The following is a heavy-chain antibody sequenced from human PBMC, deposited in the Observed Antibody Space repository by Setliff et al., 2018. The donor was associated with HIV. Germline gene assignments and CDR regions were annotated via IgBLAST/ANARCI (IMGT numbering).Heavy chain of an antibody. V-gene: IGHV4-39*02. CDR3: ARVGGKGYSNFLDS. D-gene: IGHD2-15*01. Sequence: LSLTCDVSGDLIRNSYYYWAWIRQPPGRGLEWIGSVYYSGITHYNPSLESRVAISVDTSKSHFSLNLTSVTAADTAIYFCARVGGKGYSNFLDSWGQGLLVTVSS. J-gene: IGHJ4*02. CDR2: VYYSGIT. CDR1: GDLIRNSYYY.